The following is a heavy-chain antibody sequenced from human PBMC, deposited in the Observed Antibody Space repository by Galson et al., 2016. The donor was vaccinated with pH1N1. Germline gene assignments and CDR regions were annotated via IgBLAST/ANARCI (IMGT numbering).Heavy chain of an antibody. CDR3: ARVDFGGKLGD. Sequence: ETLSLTCTVYGGSFSDYYWSWIRQPPGKGLEWIGEVNSSGSTIYTPSLNSRVIISADTSRNQFSLKLTSVTAADTAVYFCARVDFGGKLGDWGQGTRVTVSS. J-gene: IGHJ4*02. CDR2: VNSSGST. V-gene: IGHV4-34*01. CDR1: GGSFSDYY. D-gene: IGHD3-10*01.